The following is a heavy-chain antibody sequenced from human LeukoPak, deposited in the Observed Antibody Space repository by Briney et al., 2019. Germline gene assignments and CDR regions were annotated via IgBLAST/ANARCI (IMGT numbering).Heavy chain of an antibody. CDR2: ISGDGASI. D-gene: IGHD2-15*01. CDR3: ARDPLAAFSADATGWFDS. J-gene: IGHJ5*01. CDR1: GFIFRSET. V-gene: IGHV3-21*01. Sequence: GGSLRLSCAASGFIFRSETMVWVRQAPGKGLEWVSSISGDGASISYADSMKGRVPVSRDNGENSVFLHMNSLRVEDTAVYFCARDPLAAFSADATGWFDSWGQGTPVTVS.